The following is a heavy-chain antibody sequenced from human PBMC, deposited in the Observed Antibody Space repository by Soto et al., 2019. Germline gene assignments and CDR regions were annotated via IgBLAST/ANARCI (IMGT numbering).Heavy chain of an antibody. CDR2: ISGSDDST. D-gene: IGHD6-6*01. CDR3: AKRSSSSTFNY. Sequence: EVQLLESGGGLVQPGESLRLSCAASGFTFSSYAMSWVRQAPGKGLEWVSVISGSDDSTYYADSVKGRFTISRDNYTNTLYLQMNSLRAEDTAVYYCAKRSSSSTFNYWGQGTLVTVSS. V-gene: IGHV3-23*01. CDR1: GFTFSSYA. J-gene: IGHJ4*02.